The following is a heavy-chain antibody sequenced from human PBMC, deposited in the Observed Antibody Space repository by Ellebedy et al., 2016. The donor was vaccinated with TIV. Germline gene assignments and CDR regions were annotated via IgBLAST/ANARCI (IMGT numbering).Heavy chain of an antibody. CDR2: ISWNGGSI. D-gene: IGHD6-13*01. Sequence: GESLKISCAASGSTFEDNGMSWVRQAPGKGLEWVSGISWNGGSIGYADSVKGRFTISRDNAKNSLFLLMNSLRAEDTAVYYCARARGPGYLDLWGRGTQVIVSS. J-gene: IGHJ2*01. CDR1: GSTFEDNG. V-gene: IGHV3-20*04. CDR3: ARARGPGYLDL.